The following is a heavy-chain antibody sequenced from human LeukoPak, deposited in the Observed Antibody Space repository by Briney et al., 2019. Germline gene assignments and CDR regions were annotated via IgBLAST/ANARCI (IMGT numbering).Heavy chain of an antibody. Sequence: SETLSLTCAVYGGSFSGYYWSWIRQPPGKGLEWIGEINHSGSTNYNPSLKSRVTISVDTSKNQFSLKLSSVTAADTAVYYCARDFGSGSYYLNWYYYYYMDVWGKGTTVTVSS. J-gene: IGHJ6*03. CDR1: GGSFSGYY. V-gene: IGHV4-34*01. CDR3: ARDFGSGSYYLNWYYYYYMDV. CDR2: INHSGST. D-gene: IGHD1-26*01.